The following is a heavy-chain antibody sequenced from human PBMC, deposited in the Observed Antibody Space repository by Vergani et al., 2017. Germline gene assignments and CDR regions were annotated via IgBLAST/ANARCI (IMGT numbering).Heavy chain of an antibody. D-gene: IGHD3-22*01. J-gene: IGHJ4*02. Sequence: QVQLQQWGAGLLKPSETLSLTCAVYGGSFSGYYWSWIRQPPGKGLEWIGEINHSGSTNYNPSLKGRVTISVDTSKNQFSLKLSSVTAADTAVYYCARGRSAYDSSGYLAIWGQGTLVTVSS. CDR3: ARGRSAYDSSGYLAI. CDR1: GGSFSGYY. V-gene: IGHV4-34*01. CDR2: INHSGST.